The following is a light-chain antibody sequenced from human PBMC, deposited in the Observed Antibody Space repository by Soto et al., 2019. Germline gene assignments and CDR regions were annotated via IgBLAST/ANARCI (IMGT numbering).Light chain of an antibody. CDR1: QSIGTF. CDR3: QQRYSTPS. J-gene: IGKJ3*01. V-gene: IGKV1-39*01. Sequence: DIPMTQSPSSLSASAGDRVIITCRASQSIGTFLNWYQQTPGKAPKLLIYSASILQSGVPSRFSGTGSGTDFTLTIASLRPEDFATYYCQQRYSTPSFGPGTKVDIK. CDR2: SAS.